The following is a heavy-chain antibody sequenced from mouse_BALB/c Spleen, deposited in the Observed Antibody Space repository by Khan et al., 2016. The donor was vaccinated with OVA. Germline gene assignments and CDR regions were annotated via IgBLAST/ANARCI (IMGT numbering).Heavy chain of an antibody. J-gene: IGHJ2*01. CDR3: ARSVTITTVVATDFDY. Sequence: VQLQESGPGLVKPSQSLSLTCTVTGYSITSDYAWNWIRQFPGNKLEWLGYISYSGRTSFNPSLKCRFSIHRATSKNQFFLQLNSVTTEDTATYYCARSVTITTVVATDFDYWGQGTTLTVSS. CDR1: GYSITSDYA. CDR2: ISYSGRT. V-gene: IGHV3-2*02. D-gene: IGHD1-1*01.